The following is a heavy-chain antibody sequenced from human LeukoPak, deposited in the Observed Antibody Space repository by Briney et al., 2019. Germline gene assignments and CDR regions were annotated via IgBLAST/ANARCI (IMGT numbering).Heavy chain of an antibody. CDR1: GYTFSAYY. Sequence: ASVKVSCKASGYTFSAYYLHWVRQAPGQGLEWMGWINPKSGVTSYEKKFQGRVTMTRDTSISTTYMELTGLRSEDTAVYYCARDGPPELRYSSGWYTSWGQGTLVTVSS. V-gene: IGHV1-2*02. D-gene: IGHD6-19*01. J-gene: IGHJ4*02. CDR2: INPKSGVT. CDR3: ARDGPPELRYSSGWYTS.